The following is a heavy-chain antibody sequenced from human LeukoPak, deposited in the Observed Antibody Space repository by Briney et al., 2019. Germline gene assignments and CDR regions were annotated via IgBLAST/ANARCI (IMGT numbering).Heavy chain of an antibody. CDR1: GYTFTGYY. CDR3: ASSTIAAAGTNGIGVAFDI. J-gene: IGHJ3*02. D-gene: IGHD6-13*01. V-gene: IGHV1-3*01. Sequence: ASVKVSCKASGYTFTGYYMHWVRQAPGQRLEWMGWIDAGNGRTKYSQDFQGRVTITRDTSASIAYMELGRLRSDDTAVYYCASSTIAAAGTNGIGVAFDIWGQGTMVTVSS. CDR2: IDAGNGRT.